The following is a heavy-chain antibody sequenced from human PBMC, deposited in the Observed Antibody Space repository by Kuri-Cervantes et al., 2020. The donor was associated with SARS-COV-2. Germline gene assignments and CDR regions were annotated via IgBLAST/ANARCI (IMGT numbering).Heavy chain of an antibody. CDR1: GFTFSSYG. CDR3: ASGVYEEWELPGEDY. V-gene: IGHV3-30*03. CDR2: ISYDGSNK. Sequence: GGSLRLSCAASGFTFSSYGMHWVRQAPGQGLELVAVISYDGSNKDYADSVKGRFTISRDNSKNTLYLQMNSLRAEDTAVYYCASGVYEEWELPGEDYWGQGTLVTVSS. J-gene: IGHJ4*02. D-gene: IGHD1-26*01.